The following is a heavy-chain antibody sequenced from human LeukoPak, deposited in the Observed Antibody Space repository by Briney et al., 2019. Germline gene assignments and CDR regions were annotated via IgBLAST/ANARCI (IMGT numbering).Heavy chain of an antibody. CDR1: GGSIISINYF. Sequence: SETLSLTCTVSGGSIISINYFWGWIRQPPGKGLEWIGSVYYSGTTDYKPSLKRRLTMSADTSRDQFSLKLSSVTAADTAVYYCATFSRSSWYADNWGQGTLVTVSS. J-gene: IGHJ4*02. V-gene: IGHV4-39*01. CDR3: ATFSRSSWYADN. D-gene: IGHD6-13*01. CDR2: VYYSGTT.